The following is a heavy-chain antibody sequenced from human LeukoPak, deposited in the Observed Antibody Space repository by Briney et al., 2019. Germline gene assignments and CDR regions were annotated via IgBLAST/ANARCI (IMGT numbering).Heavy chain of an antibody. CDR3: ARAPRTGAWDMITFGGVIVHGDAFDF. J-gene: IGHJ3*01. V-gene: IGHV4-39*06. Sequence: SETLSLTCAVSGGSLISTTSYWGWIRQPPGKGLEWIGSIYYSGSTYYNPSVKIRVTVSVDMSKIQFTLQLSTVTAADTAVYYCARAPRTGAWDMITFGGVIVHGDAFDFWGQGTMVTVSS. CDR2: IYYSGST. D-gene: IGHD3-16*02. CDR1: GGSLISTTSY.